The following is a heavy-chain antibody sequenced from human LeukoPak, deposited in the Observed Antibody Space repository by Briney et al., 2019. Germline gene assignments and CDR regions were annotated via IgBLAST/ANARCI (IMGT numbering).Heavy chain of an antibody. CDR1: GYSISSGYY. J-gene: IGHJ4*02. Sequence: PSETLCLTCAVSGYSISSGYYWGWIRPPPRKRLEWIVIIYDGGSNYYKPSLKSRVTISVDTSKNQFSLKLSSVTAADTAVYYCARHTYYYGVGYWGQGTLVTVSS. CDR3: ARHTYYYGVGY. V-gene: IGHV4-38-2*01. D-gene: IGHD3-10*01. CDR2: IYDGGSN.